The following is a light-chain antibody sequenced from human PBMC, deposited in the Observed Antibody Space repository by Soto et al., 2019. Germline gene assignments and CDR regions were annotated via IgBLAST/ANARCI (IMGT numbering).Light chain of an antibody. J-gene: IGKJ1*01. V-gene: IGKV3-20*01. CDR2: GAS. CDR3: QQYGSSPRT. Sequence: EIVLTQSPGTLSLSPGERATLSCRASQSVSSSYLAWYQLKPGQAPRLLIYGASSRATGIPDRFSVSGSGTDFTLTISRLDPEDFAVYFSQQYGSSPRTFGQGTQVEIK. CDR1: QSVSSSY.